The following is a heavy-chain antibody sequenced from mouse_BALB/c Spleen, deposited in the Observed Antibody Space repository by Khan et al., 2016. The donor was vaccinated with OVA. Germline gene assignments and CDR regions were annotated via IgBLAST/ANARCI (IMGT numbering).Heavy chain of an antibody. CDR2: IWSDGST. V-gene: IGHV2-6-1*01. J-gene: IGHJ4*01. CDR1: GFSLTNYG. Sequence: VQLRESGPGLVAPSQSLSITCTISGFSLTNYGVHWIRQPPGKGLEWLVVIWSDGSTTYNSALKSRLTISKDNSKSQVFLKMNSLQTDDTARYFCARQPYYHYNIMDYWGQGTSVTVSS. CDR3: ARQPYYHYNIMDY. D-gene: IGHD2-10*01.